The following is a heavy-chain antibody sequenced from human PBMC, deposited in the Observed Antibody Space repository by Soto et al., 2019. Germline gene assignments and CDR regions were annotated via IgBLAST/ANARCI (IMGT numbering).Heavy chain of an antibody. CDR1: GATFSSYA. J-gene: IGHJ6*02. Sequence: QVQLVESGGGMVQPGRSLRLSCAASGATFSSYAMHWVRQAPGKGLEWVAVISYDGSKKYYADPVKGRFTISRDNSKNTLYLEMNSLRAEDTALYYCARDRGSETTRYCYGMDVWGQGTTVTVSS. V-gene: IGHV3-30-3*01. D-gene: IGHD1-7*01. CDR3: ARDRGSETTRYCYGMDV. CDR2: ISYDGSKK.